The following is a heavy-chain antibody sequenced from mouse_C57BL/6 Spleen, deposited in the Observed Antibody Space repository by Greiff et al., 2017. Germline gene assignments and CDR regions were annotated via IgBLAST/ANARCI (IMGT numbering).Heavy chain of an antibody. Sequence: VQLQQSGAELARPGASVKLSCKASGYTFTSYGISWVKQRTGQGLEWIGEIYPRSGNTYYNEKFTGKDTLTADKSSSTAYMELRSLTSEDSAVYFCARYARNYGYAMDYWGQGTSVTVSS. J-gene: IGHJ4*01. CDR3: ARYARNYGYAMDY. CDR2: IYPRSGNT. V-gene: IGHV1-81*01. D-gene: IGHD2-1*01. CDR1: GYTFTSYG.